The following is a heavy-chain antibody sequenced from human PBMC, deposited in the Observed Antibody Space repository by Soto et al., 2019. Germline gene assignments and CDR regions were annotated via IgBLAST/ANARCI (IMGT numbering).Heavy chain of an antibody. CDR2: IYYSGST. Sequence: QVQLQESGPGLVKPSETLSLTCTVSGGSISRYYWNWIRQPPGKGLEWIGYIYYSGSTNYNPSLKSRVTISVDTPKNQFALKLSSVTAADTAVYYCARDPGSGSYYGWFDPWGQGTLVTVSS. CDR1: GGSISRYY. J-gene: IGHJ5*02. V-gene: IGHV4-59*01. D-gene: IGHD3-10*01. CDR3: ARDPGSGSYYGWFDP.